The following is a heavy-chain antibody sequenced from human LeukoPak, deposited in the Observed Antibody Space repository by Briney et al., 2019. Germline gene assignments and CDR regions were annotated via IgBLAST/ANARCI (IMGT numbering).Heavy chain of an antibody. CDR2: ISGSGGST. CDR1: GFTFSSYA. CDR3: ARAPLDTAMDIFDY. V-gene: IGHV3-23*01. Sequence: TGGSLRLSCAASGFTFSSYAMSWVRQAPGKGLEWVSAISGSGGSTYYADSVKGRFTISRDNAKNSLYLQMNSLRAEDTAVYYCARAPLDTAMDIFDYWGQGTLVTVSS. J-gene: IGHJ4*02. D-gene: IGHD5-18*01.